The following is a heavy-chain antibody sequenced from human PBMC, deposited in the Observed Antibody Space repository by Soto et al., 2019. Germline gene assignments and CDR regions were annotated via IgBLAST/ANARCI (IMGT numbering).Heavy chain of an antibody. CDR3: ARGGVTTYYYYYYMDV. V-gene: IGHV3-21*01. Sequence: GGSLRLSCAVSGFTFSSYSMNWIRQAPGEGLEWVSSISSSSSYIYYADSVKGRFTISRDNAKNSLYLQMNSLRAEDTAVYYCARGGVTTYYYYYYMDVWGKGTTVTVSS. D-gene: IGHD4-4*01. CDR1: GFTFSSYS. CDR2: ISSSSSYI. J-gene: IGHJ6*03.